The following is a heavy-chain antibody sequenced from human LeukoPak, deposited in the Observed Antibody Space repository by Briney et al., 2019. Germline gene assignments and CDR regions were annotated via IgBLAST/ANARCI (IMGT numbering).Heavy chain of an antibody. Sequence: GGSLRLSCAASGFTFTSYTMNWVRQAPGKGLERVSSISSTSSYIYYTDSVKGRFTISRDNAKNSLYLQMNSLRAGDTAVYYCARVAGYCSSTSNCYSDYWGQGTLVTVSS. CDR2: ISSTSSYI. CDR3: ARVAGYCSSTSNCYSDY. V-gene: IGHV3-21*01. J-gene: IGHJ4*02. CDR1: GFTFTSYT. D-gene: IGHD2-2*01.